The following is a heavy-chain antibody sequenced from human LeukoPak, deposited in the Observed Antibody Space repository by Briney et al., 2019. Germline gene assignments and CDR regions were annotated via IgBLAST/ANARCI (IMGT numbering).Heavy chain of an antibody. CDR2: IYPGDSDT. Sequence: GESLKISCKGSGYSFTSYWIGWARQMPGKGLEWMGIIYPGDSDTRYSPSFQGQVTISADKSISTAYLQWSSLKASDTAMYYCARQDRYCSSTSCPPLTYYYYYMDVWGKGTTVTVSS. CDR1: GYSFTSYW. D-gene: IGHD2-2*01. J-gene: IGHJ6*03. V-gene: IGHV5-51*01. CDR3: ARQDRYCSSTSCPPLTYYYYYMDV.